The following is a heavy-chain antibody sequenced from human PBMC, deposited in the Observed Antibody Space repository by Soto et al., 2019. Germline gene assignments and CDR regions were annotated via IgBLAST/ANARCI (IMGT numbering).Heavy chain of an antibody. CDR3: AREVDGYSKFDD. CDR2: IYHGGST. D-gene: IGHD4-4*01. Sequence: QVQLRESGSGLVKPSQTLSLTCSVSGASVTRDGNCWTWIRQPPGKGLEFVASIYHGGSTFYNPSLRSRVTISLDRSKNQFSLKLTSVTAADTAVYYWAREVDGYSKFDDWGQGTLVTVSS. V-gene: IGHV4-30-2*01. CDR1: GASVTRDGNC. J-gene: IGHJ4*02.